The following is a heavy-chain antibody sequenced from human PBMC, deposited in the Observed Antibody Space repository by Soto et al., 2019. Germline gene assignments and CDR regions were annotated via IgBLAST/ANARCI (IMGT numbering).Heavy chain of an antibody. J-gene: IGHJ6*02. CDR2: IDPSDSYT. Sequence: RESLKISCKGSGYSFTSYWISWVRQMPGKGLEWMGRIDPSDSYTNYSPSFQGHVTISADKSISTAYLQWSSLKASDTAMYYCAVVEYSSSSLYYYYYGMDVWGQGTTVTVSS. CDR3: AVVEYSSSSLYYYYYGMDV. V-gene: IGHV5-10-1*01. CDR1: GYSFTSYW. D-gene: IGHD6-6*01.